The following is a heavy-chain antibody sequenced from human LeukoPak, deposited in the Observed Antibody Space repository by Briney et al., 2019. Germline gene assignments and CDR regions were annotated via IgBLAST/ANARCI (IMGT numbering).Heavy chain of an antibody. V-gene: IGHV3-30*03. D-gene: IGHD5/OR15-5a*01. CDR1: GFTFSSYG. CDR2: MSYDGSKE. J-gene: IGHJ5*02. Sequence: GGSLRLSYAASGFTFSSYGMHWVRQAPGKGLEWVAVMSYDGSKEYYADSVKGRFTISRDNSKNTLYLQMNSQRVEDTAVYYCLVWKHVFDRWGQGTLVTVSS. CDR3: LVWKHVFDR.